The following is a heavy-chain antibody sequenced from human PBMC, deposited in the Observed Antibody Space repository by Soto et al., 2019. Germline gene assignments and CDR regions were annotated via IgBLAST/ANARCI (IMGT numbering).Heavy chain of an antibody. V-gene: IGHV1-18*04. CDR2: ISAYNGNT. D-gene: IGHD3-3*01. CDR3: ARDVPILDQAATTLMTVFGVIQSRFDV. Sequence: QVHLVQSGPELKKPGASVKVSCKASGYSFTTYGISWVRQAPGQGLEWMGWISAYNGNTKYAHNFQGRVKMTTDTSTTTAYLEIRSHRSDDTALYYCARDVPILDQAATTLMTVFGVIQSRFDVWGRGTMVTVSS. J-gene: IGHJ3*01. CDR1: GYSFTTYG.